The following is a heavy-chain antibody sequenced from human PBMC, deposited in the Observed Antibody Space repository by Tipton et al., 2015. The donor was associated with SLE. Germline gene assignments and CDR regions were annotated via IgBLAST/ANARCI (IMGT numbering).Heavy chain of an antibody. D-gene: IGHD2-8*01. CDR2: ISSSSSYI. CDR1: GFSFSSYS. V-gene: IGHV3-21*01. Sequence: SLRLSCAASGFSFSSYSMNWVRQAPGKGLEWVSSISSSSSYIYYADSVKGRFTISRDNAKNSLYLQMNSLRAEDTAVYYCARENGFLGAFDIWGQGTMVTVSS. J-gene: IGHJ3*02. CDR3: ARENGFLGAFDI.